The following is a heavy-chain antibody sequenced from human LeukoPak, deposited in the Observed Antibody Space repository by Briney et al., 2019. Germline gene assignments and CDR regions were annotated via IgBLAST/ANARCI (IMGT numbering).Heavy chain of an antibody. CDR1: GGSISSSSYY. CDR3: ARAASAVAGLFDY. V-gene: IGHV4-39*07. Sequence: PPETLSLTCTVSGGSISSSSYYWGWIRQPPGKGLEWIGSIYYSGSTYYNPSLKSRVTISVDTSKNQFSLKLSSVTAADTAVYYCARAASAVAGLFDYWGQGTLVTVSS. J-gene: IGHJ4*02. CDR2: IYYSGST. D-gene: IGHD6-19*01.